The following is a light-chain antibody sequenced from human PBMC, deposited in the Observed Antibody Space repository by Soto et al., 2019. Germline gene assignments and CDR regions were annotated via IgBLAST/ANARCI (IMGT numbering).Light chain of an antibody. CDR2: AAS. V-gene: IGKV1-39*01. CDR1: QSISSY. Sequence: DIQMTQSPSSLSASVGDTVTITCRASQSISSYLNWYQQKPGKAPKLLIYAASSLQSGVPSRFSGSGSGTDFTLTISNLQPEDFATYYCQQSYSTPRTFGQGTKVDIK. J-gene: IGKJ1*01. CDR3: QQSYSTPRT.